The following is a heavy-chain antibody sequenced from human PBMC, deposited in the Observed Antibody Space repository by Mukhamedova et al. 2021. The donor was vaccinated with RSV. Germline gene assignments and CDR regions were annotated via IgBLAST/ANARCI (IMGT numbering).Heavy chain of an antibody. J-gene: IGHJ4*02. D-gene: IGHD6-13*01. Sequence: NYNPSLKSLVTISVDTSKNQFSLKLSSVTAADTAVYYCAICHRAAGLDYWVQGTLVTVSS. V-gene: IGHV4-34*01. CDR3: AICHRAAGLDY.